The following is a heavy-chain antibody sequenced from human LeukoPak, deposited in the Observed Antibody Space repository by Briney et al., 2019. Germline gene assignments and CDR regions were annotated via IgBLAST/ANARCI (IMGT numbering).Heavy chain of an antibody. CDR3: MRKGAYHTRSWFDP. Sequence: SETLSLTCTVSGGSIRSSSYYWGWIRQPPGKGLEWIGSINYSGTSYYNPPLKSRVTISIDTSKNQFSLKLSSVTASDTAVYYCMRKGAYHTRSWFDPWGQGTLVTVSS. V-gene: IGHV4-39*01. J-gene: IGHJ5*02. CDR2: INYSGTS. CDR1: GGSIRSSSYY. D-gene: IGHD3-3*01.